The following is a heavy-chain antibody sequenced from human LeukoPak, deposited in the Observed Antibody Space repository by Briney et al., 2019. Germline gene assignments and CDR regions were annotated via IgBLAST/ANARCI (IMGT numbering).Heavy chain of an antibody. J-gene: IGHJ3*02. D-gene: IGHD2-2*01. V-gene: IGHV3-21*01. CDR2: ISSSSSYI. Sequence: PGGSLRLSCAASGFTFSSYSMNWVRQAPGKGLEWVSSISSSSSYIYYADSVKGRFTISRDNAKNSLYLQMNSLRAEDTAVYYCARGLYQPGGAFDIWGQGTMVTVSS. CDR3: ARGLYQPGGAFDI. CDR1: GFTFSSYS.